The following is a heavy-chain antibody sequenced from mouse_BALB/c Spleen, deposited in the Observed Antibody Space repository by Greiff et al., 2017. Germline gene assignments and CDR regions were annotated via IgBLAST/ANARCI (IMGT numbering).Heavy chain of an antibody. CDR1: GFNIKDTY. J-gene: IGHJ3*01. Sequence: EVKLQESGAELVKPGASVKLSCTASGFNIKDTYMHWVKQRPEQGLEWIGRIDPANGNTKYDPKFQGKATITADTSSNTAYLQLSSLTSEDTAVYYCARGGDGYYVFAYWGQGTLVTVSA. CDR2: IDPANGNT. CDR3: ARGGDGYYVFAY. V-gene: IGHV14-3*02. D-gene: IGHD2-3*01.